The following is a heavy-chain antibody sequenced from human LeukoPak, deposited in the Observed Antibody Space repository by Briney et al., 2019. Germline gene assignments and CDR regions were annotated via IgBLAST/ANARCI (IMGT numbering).Heavy chain of an antibody. D-gene: IGHD6-13*01. CDR1: GFTFSSYA. CDR2: ISGSGGST. Sequence: GGSLRLSCAASGFTFSSYAMSWVRQAPGKVLEWVSAISGSGGSTYYADSVKGRFTISRDNSKNTLYLQMNSLRAEDTAVYYCAENEQQLVLFDYWGQGTLVTVSS. V-gene: IGHV3-23*01. J-gene: IGHJ4*02. CDR3: AENEQQLVLFDY.